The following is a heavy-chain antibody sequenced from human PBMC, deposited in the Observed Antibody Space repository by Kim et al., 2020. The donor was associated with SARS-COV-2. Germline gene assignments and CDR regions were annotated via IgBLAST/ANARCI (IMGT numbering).Heavy chain of an antibody. CDR2: IYPGDSDT. CDR3: ARPIKWLRGGVDYYGMDV. Sequence: GESLKISCKGSGYSFTSYWIGWVRQMPGKGLEWMGIIYPGDSDTRYSPSFQGQVTISADKSISTAYLQWSSLKASDTAMYYWARPIKWLRGGVDYYGMDVWGQGTTVTVSS. V-gene: IGHV5-51*01. D-gene: IGHD5-12*01. CDR1: GYSFTSYW. J-gene: IGHJ6*02.